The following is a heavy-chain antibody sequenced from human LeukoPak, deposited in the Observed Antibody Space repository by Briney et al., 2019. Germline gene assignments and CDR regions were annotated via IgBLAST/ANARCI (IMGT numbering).Heavy chain of an antibody. CDR2: ISGDGGGDGGST. V-gene: IGHV3-23*01. CDR3: ARDFSVPRRITIFGVVTMDFQP. D-gene: IGHD3-3*01. Sequence: GGSLRLSCAASGFTFSTHGMSWVRQAPGKGLEWVSGISGDGGGDGGSTYYTDSVKGRFTISRDNSKNTLFLQMNSLRAEDTAVHYCARDFSVPRRITIFGVVTMDFQPWGQGTLVSVSS. J-gene: IGHJ1*01. CDR1: GFTFSTHG.